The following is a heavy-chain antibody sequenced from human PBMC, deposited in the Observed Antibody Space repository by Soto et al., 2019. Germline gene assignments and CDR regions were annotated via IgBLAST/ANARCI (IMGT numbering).Heavy chain of an antibody. CDR1: GFSVTNSY. Sequence: XGSLRLYCTVSGFSVTNSYINWVRQAPGKGLEWVSILYSSGTTYYADSVRGRFTVSRDDSKNTLFLHMNSLRADDTAVYYCARDWSKFSYNYPYYYAMDDWGQGTTVTVSS. CDR3: ARDWSKFSYNYPYYYAMDD. V-gene: IGHV3-53*01. CDR2: LYSSGTT. D-gene: IGHD5-18*01. J-gene: IGHJ6*02.